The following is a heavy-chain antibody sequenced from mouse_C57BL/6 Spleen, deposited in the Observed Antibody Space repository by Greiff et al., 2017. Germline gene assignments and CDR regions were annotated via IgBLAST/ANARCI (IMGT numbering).Heavy chain of an antibody. Sequence: VKLMESGAELARPGASVKLSCKASGYTFTSYGISWVKQRTGQGLEWIGEIYPRSGNTYYNEKFKGKATLTADKSSSTAYMELRSLTSEDSAVYFCGGYYGSSYVDYWGQGTTLTVSS. CDR2: IYPRSGNT. J-gene: IGHJ2*01. CDR1: GYTFTSYG. D-gene: IGHD1-1*01. V-gene: IGHV1-81*01. CDR3: GGYYGSSYVDY.